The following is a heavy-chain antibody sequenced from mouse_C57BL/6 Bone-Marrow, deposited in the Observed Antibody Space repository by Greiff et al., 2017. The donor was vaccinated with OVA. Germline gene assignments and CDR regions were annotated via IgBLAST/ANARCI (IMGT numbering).Heavy chain of an antibody. D-gene: IGHD1-1*01. CDR2: ILPGSGST. V-gene: IGHV1-9*01. CDR3: ARRGGSSWTAWFAY. J-gene: IGHJ3*01. CDR1: GYTFTGYW. Sequence: VQLQESGAELMKPGASVKLSCKATGYTFTGYWIEWVKQRPGHGLEWIGEILPGSGSTNYNEKFKGKATFTADTSSNTAYMQLRSLTTEDSAIYYCARRGGSSWTAWFAYWGQGTLGTVSA.